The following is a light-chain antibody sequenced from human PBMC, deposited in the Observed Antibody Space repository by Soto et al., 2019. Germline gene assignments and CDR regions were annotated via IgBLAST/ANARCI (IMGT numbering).Light chain of an antibody. CDR1: QSLLHSNGYNC. J-gene: IGKJ4*01. V-gene: IGKV2-28*01. CDR3: MQALQTPGLT. CDR2: LGS. Sequence: DIVMTQSPVSLPVTPGEPASISCRSSQSLLHSNGYNCLDWYLQKPGQSPQLLIYLGSHRASGVSDRFSGSGPGTDFTLKISRVEAEDVGVYYCMQALQTPGLTFGGGTKVDIK.